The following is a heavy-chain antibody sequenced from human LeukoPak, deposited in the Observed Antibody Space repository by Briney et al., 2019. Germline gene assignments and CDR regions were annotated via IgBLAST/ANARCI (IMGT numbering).Heavy chain of an antibody. J-gene: IGHJ4*02. CDR2: IYSGGST. CDR1: GFTVSSNY. Sequence: GGSLRLSCAASGFTVSSNYMSWVRQAPGKGLEWVSVIYSGGSTYYADSVKGRFTISRDNSKDTLYLQMNSLRAEDTAVYYCAREGASLTFDYWGQGTLVTVSS. CDR3: AREGASLTFDY. D-gene: IGHD1-26*01. V-gene: IGHV3-66*02.